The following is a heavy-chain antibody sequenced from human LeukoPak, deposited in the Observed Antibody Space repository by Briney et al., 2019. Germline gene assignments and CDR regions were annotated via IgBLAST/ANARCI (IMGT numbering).Heavy chain of an antibody. CDR1: GFTFSSHS. CDR3: ASYSGLDY. CDR2: ITSSSNSI. J-gene: IGHJ4*02. V-gene: IGHV3-21*01. D-gene: IGHD5-12*01. Sequence: GGSLRLSCAASGFTFSSHSMNWVRQAPGKGLEWVSSITSSSNSIYYADSVKGRFTTSRDNAKNSLYLRMNSLRAEDTAVYYCASYSGLDYWGQGTLVTVSS.